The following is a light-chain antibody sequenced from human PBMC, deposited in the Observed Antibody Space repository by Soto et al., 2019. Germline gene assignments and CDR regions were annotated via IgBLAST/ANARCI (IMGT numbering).Light chain of an antibody. Sequence: DIQMTQSPSALSASVGDRVTITCRASQTISSWLAWYQQKPGEAPRLLIYQASSLETEVPSRFSGSGSGTEFTLTISSLQPGDFANYYCQQYNSYTAFGQGTKVDIK. V-gene: IGKV1-5*03. CDR1: QTISSW. J-gene: IGKJ1*01. CDR3: QQYNSYTA. CDR2: QAS.